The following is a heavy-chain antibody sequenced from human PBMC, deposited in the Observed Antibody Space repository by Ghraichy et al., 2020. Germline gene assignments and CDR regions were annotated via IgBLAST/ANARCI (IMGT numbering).Heavy chain of an antibody. D-gene: IGHD6-19*01. V-gene: IGHV3-23*01. CDR1: GFTFSSFA. CDR3: AKMAGHPHYDYYMDV. J-gene: IGHJ6*03. CDR2: TIDTGANT. Sequence: GGSLRLSCAASGFTFSSFAMSWVRQAPGKGLEWVSATIDTGANTFYADSVKGRFTISRDNYKNTLYLQMNSLRGEDTAVYYCAKMAGHPHYDYYMDVWGKGTAVTVSS.